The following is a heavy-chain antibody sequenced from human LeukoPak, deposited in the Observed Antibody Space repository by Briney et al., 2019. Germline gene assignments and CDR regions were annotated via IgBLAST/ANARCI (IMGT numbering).Heavy chain of an antibody. J-gene: IGHJ4*02. CDR3: ARDVAARQGFDY. CDR1: GGSFSASY. D-gene: IGHD6-6*01. Sequence: SETLSLTCAVYGGSFSASYWSWIRQPPGKGLEWIGEINHSGSTNYNPSLKSRVTISVDTSKNHFSLKLTSVTAADTAVYYCARDVAARQGFDYWGQGTLVTVSS. V-gene: IGHV4-34*01. CDR2: INHSGST.